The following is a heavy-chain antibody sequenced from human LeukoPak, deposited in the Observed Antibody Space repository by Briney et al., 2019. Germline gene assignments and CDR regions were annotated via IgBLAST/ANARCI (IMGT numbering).Heavy chain of an antibody. CDR2: ISYDGSNK. J-gene: IGHJ3*01. V-gene: IGHV3-30*18. Sequence: PGRSLRLSCAASGFTFSSYGMHWVRQAPGKGLEWVAVISYDGSNKYYADSVKGRFTISRDNSKNTLYLQMNSLRVEDTAVYSCAKPTPDYTYAFDVWGQGTMVTVSS. CDR3: AKPTPDYTYAFDV. CDR1: GFTFSSYG. D-gene: IGHD4-11*01.